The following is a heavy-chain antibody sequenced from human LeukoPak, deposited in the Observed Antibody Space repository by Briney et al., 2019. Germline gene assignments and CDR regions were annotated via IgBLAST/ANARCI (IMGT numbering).Heavy chain of an antibody. V-gene: IGHV1-2*02. CDR3: ARVTEHTAMVHWYFDL. J-gene: IGHJ2*01. CDR1: GYMFTGHY. D-gene: IGHD5-18*01. CDR2: INPNSGGT. Sequence: ASVKVSCKASGYMFTGHYMHWVRQAPGQGLEWMGWINPNSGGTNYAQKLQGRVTMTRDTSISTAYMELSSLRSDDTAVYYCARVTEHTAMVHWYFDLWGRGTLVTV.